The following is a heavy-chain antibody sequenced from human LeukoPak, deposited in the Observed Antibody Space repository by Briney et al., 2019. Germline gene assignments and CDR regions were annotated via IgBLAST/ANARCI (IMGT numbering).Heavy chain of an antibody. V-gene: IGHV1-2*02. J-gene: IGHJ4*02. CDR2: INPNSGGT. CDR3: ARDALYYGDDY. CDR1: GYTFTSYG. Sequence: ASVKVSCKASGYTFTSYGISWVRQAPGQGLEWMGWINPNSGGTNYAQKFQGRVTMTRDTSISTAYMELSRLRSDDTAVYYCARDALYYGDDYWGQGTLVTVSS. D-gene: IGHD3-22*01.